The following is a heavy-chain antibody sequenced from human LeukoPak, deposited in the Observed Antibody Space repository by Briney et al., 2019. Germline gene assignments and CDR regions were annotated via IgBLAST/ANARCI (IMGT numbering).Heavy chain of an antibody. CDR1: GGSFSGYY. D-gene: IGHD5-18*01. V-gene: IGHV4-34*01. Sequence: SETLSLTCAVYGGSFSGYYWSWIRQPPGKGLEWIGEINHSGSTNYNPSLKSRVTISVDTSKNQFSLKLSSVTAADTAVYYCARRGLGYSYGIDYWGQGTLVTVSS. CDR3: ARRGLGYSYGIDY. J-gene: IGHJ4*02. CDR2: INHSGST.